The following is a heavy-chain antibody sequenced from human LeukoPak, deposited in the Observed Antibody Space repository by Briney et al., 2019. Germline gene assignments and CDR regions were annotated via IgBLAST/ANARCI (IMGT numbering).Heavy chain of an antibody. V-gene: IGHV3-21*01. CDR1: GFTFSSYS. CDR3: AREMEGFDY. CDR2: ISSSSSYI. D-gene: IGHD2-8*01. J-gene: IGHJ4*02. Sequence: PGGSLRLSCAASGFTFSSYSMNWVRQAPGKGLEWVSSISSSSSYIYYADSVKSRFTISRDNAKNSLYLQMNSLRAEDTAVYYCAREMEGFDYWGQGSLVTVSS.